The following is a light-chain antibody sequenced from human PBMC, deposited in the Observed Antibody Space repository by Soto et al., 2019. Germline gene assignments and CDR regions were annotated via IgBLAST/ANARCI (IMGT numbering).Light chain of an antibody. CDR3: QQYNSSWT. Sequence: IRLTQSPSSLAASVRDRVTMTCRASQGISSYLAWYQQKPGKAPKLLIYAASTLQSGVPSRFSGSGSGAEFTLTISSLQPDDSATYYCQQYNSSWTFGQGTKVDI. CDR1: QGISSY. CDR2: AAS. V-gene: IGKV1-9*01. J-gene: IGKJ1*01.